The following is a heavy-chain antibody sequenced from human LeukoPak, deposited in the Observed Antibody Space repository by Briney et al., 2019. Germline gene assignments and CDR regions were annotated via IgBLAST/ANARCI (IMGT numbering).Heavy chain of an antibody. V-gene: IGHV4-59*01. J-gene: IGHJ4*02. Sequence: SETLSLTCTLSGGSISTYYCSWIRQPPGKGLEWIGYIYYSGSTNYNPSLKSRVTISVDTSKNQFSLKLSSVTAADTAVYYCARGGGYASPIGYWGQGALVTVSS. D-gene: IGHD5-12*01. CDR1: GGSISTYY. CDR3: ARGGGYASPIGY. CDR2: IYYSGST.